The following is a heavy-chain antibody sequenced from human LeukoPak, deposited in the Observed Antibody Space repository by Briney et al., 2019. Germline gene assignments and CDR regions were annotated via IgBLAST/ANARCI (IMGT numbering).Heavy chain of an antibody. CDR3: ASVSIAAAGTTGIDY. D-gene: IGHD6-13*01. CDR2: IYYSGST. CDR1: GGSISSYY. J-gene: IGHJ4*02. Sequence: PSETLSLTCTVSGGSISSYYWSWIRQPPGKGLGWIGYIYYSGSTNYNPSLKSRVTMSVDTSKNQFSLKLSSVTAADTAVYYCASVSIAAAGTTGIDYWGQGTLVTVSS. V-gene: IGHV4-59*12.